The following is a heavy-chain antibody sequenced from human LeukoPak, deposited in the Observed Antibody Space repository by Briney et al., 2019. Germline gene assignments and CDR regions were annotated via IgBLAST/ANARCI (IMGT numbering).Heavy chain of an antibody. CDR2: ISAYNGNT. V-gene: IGHV1-18*01. D-gene: IGHD2-2*02. CDR3: ARGAIVVVPAAIGWFDP. J-gene: IGHJ5*02. Sequence: ASVKVSCKASGYTSTSYGISWVRQAPGQGLEWMGWISAYNGNTNYAQKLQGRVTMTTDTSTSTAYMELRSLRSDDTAVYYCARGAIVVVPAAIGWFDPWGQGTLVTVSS. CDR1: GYTSTSYG.